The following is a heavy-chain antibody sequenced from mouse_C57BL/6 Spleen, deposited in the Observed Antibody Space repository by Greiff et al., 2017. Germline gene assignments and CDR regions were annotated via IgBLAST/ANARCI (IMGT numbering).Heavy chain of an antibody. CDR2: INPNNGGT. Sequence: EVQLQQSGPELVKPGASVKIPCKASGYTFTDYNMDWVKQSHGKSLEWIGDINPNNGGTIYNQKFKGKATLTVDKSSSTAYMELRSLTSEDTAVYYCARRYDYDQYWYFDVWGTGTTVTVSS. D-gene: IGHD2-4*01. CDR1: GYTFTDYN. V-gene: IGHV1-18*01. J-gene: IGHJ1*03. CDR3: ARRYDYDQYWYFDV.